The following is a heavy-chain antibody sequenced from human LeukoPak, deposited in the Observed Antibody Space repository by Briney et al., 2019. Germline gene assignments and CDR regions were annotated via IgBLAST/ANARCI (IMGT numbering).Heavy chain of an antibody. V-gene: IGHV4-30-2*01. CDR1: GGSISSSGYS. CDR3: ARSRPDYGGSSGGAFDI. Sequence: SQTLSLTCAVSGGSISSSGYSWSWIRQPPGKGLEWIGYIYHSGSTYYNPSLKSRVTISVDRSKNQFSLKLSSVTAADTAVYYCARSRPDYGGSSGGAFDIWGQGTMVTVSS. J-gene: IGHJ3*02. D-gene: IGHD4-23*01. CDR2: IYHSGST.